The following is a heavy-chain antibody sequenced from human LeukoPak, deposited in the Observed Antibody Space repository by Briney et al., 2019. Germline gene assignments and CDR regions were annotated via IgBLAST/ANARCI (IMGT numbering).Heavy chain of an antibody. CDR1: GGTFSSYA. CDR2: IIPIFGTA. Sequence: GASVKVSCKASGGTFSSYAISWVRQAPGQGLEWMGGIIPIFGTANYAQKLQGRVTITTDESTSTAYMELSSLRSKDTAVYNCARALSSGWYNWGQGTLVTVSS. J-gene: IGHJ4*02. CDR3: ARALSSGWYN. D-gene: IGHD6-19*01. V-gene: IGHV1-69*05.